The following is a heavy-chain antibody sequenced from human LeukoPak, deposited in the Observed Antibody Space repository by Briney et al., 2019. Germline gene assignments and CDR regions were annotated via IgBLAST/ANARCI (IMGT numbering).Heavy chain of an antibody. CDR3: ARGDGWFGELLNFDN. D-gene: IGHD3-10*01. Sequence: PGGSLRLSCAASGFTFRAYSMNWVRQAPGKGLEWVSYISSSSRTIYYADSVKGRFTISRDNAKNSLYLQMNSVRGEDTAVYYCARGDGWFGELLNFDNWGQGTLVTVSS. J-gene: IGHJ4*02. V-gene: IGHV3-48*01. CDR2: ISSSSRTI. CDR1: GFTFRAYS.